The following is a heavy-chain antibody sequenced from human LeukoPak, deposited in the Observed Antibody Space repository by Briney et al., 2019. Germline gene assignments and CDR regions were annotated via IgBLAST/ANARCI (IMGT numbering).Heavy chain of an antibody. D-gene: IGHD6-13*01. CDR2: IYPGDSDT. V-gene: IGHV5-51*01. CDR1: GYSFTSYW. CDR3: ARRPHSSSWRFDY. J-gene: IGHJ4*02. Sequence: GESLQISCKGSGYSFTSYWIGWVRQMPGKGLEWMGIIYPGDSDTRYSPSFQGQVTTSVDKSISTASLQWSSLKASDTAMYYCARRPHSSSWRFDYWGQGTLVTVSS.